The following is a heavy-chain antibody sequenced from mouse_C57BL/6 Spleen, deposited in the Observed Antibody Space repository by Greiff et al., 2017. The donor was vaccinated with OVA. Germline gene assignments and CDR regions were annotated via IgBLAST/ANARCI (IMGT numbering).Heavy chain of an antibody. D-gene: IGHD1-1*02. CDR3: DRNSPDGSPGYFDV. CDR1: GFSLTSYA. J-gene: IGHJ1*03. CDR2: LWTGGGT. Sequence: VKVVESGPGLVAPSQCLSITCTVSGFSLTSYAISWVRQPPGKGLEWLGVLWTGGGTNYNSALKSRLSICKDNSKSHVFLKMNSLQTDDTARYYCDRNSPDGSPGYFDVWGTGTTVTVSS. V-gene: IGHV2-9-1*01.